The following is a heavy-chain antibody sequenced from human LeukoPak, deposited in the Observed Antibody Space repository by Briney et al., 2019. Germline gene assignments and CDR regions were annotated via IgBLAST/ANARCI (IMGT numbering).Heavy chain of an antibody. V-gene: IGHV3-48*03. Sequence: PGGSLRLSCAASGFTFSSYEMNWVRQAPGKGLEWVSYISSSCSTIYYADSVKGRFTISRDNAKNSLYLQMNSLRAEDTAVYYCARDLYYYDSTFGYWGQGTLVTVSS. J-gene: IGHJ4*02. D-gene: IGHD3-22*01. CDR3: ARDLYYYDSTFGY. CDR2: ISSSCSTI. CDR1: GFTFSSYE.